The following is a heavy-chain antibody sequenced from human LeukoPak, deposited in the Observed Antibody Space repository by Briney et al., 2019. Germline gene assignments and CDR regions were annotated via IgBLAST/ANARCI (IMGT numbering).Heavy chain of an antibody. D-gene: IGHD6-19*01. CDR3: AKGIYSSGWSYFDY. Sequence: GGPLRLSCAASGFTFSNSAMSWVRQAPGKGLELVSTLSGSGITTYYADSVKGRFTISRDNSKNTLYPQMNSLRAEDTAVYYCAKGIYSSGWSYFDYWGHGTLVTVSS. J-gene: IGHJ4*01. CDR2: LSGSGITT. V-gene: IGHV3-23*01. CDR1: GFTFSNSA.